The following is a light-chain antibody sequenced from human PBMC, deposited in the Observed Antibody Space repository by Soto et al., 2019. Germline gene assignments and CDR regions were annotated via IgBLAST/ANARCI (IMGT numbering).Light chain of an antibody. V-gene: IGLV1-51*01. Sequence: SVVTQPHSVSPAPGQKITISCSGSNSNIRNNYVSWYQQFPGTAPQLLIYDINKRPSGVPDRFSGSRSGTSATLSITGLQTGDESHYYCGSWDSSLSAGVFGGGTKVTV. CDR2: DIN. J-gene: IGLJ2*01. CDR1: NSNIRNNY. CDR3: GSWDSSLSAGV.